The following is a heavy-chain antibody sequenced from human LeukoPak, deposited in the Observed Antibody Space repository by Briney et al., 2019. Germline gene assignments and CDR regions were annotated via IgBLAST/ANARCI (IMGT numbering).Heavy chain of an antibody. CDR2: ISYDGSNK. V-gene: IGHV3-30*04. CDR1: GFSFSIHS. Sequence: GGSLRLSCAASGFSFSIHSMTWVRQAPGKGLEWVAVISYDGSNKYYADSVKGRFTISRDNSKNTLYLQMNSLRAEDTAVYYCAREGRAVAGTLYAFDIWGQGTMVTVSS. CDR3: AREGRAVAGTLYAFDI. J-gene: IGHJ3*02. D-gene: IGHD6-19*01.